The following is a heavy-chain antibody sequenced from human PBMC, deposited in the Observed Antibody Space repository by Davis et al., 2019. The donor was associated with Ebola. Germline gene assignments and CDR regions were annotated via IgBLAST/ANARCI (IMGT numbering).Heavy chain of an antibody. Sequence: MPSETLSLTCAAYGGSFSGYYWSWIRQPPGKGLEWIGEINHSGSTNYNSSLKSRVTLSVDTSKNQFSLKLSSVTAADTAVYYRARGKGGQRGWFDPWGQGTLVTVSS. CDR1: GGSFSGYY. CDR2: INHSGST. CDR3: ARGKGGQRGWFDP. V-gene: IGHV4-34*01. D-gene: IGHD2-2*01. J-gene: IGHJ5*02.